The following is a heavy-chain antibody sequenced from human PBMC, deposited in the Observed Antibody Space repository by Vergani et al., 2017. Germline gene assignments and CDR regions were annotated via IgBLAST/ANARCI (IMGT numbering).Heavy chain of an antibody. V-gene: IGHV4-4*02. J-gene: IGHJ2*01. CDR1: GGSISSSNW. CDR3: ASDVPVRDIVVVTANWYFDL. CDR2: IYHSGST. D-gene: IGHD2-21*02. Sequence: QVQLQESGPGLVKPSGTLSLTCAVSGGSISSSNWWSWVRQPPGKGLEWIGEIYHSGSTNYNPSLKSRVTISVDKSKNQFSRKLSSVTAADTAVYYFASDVPVRDIVVVTANWYFDLWGRGTLVTVSS.